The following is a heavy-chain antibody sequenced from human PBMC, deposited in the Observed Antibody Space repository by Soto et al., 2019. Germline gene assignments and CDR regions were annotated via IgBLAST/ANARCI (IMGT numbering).Heavy chain of an antibody. Sequence: SETLSLTCTVSCGSIISGGYYWSWIRQHPGEGLEWIGYIYYSVSTYYNPSLKIRVTISLDTSKNQFSLKLSSVTAADTAVYYCARQNYYDSSGYYGYYYYGMDVWGQGTTVTVSS. CDR1: CGSIISGGYY. D-gene: IGHD3-22*01. J-gene: IGHJ6*02. V-gene: IGHV4-31*03. CDR3: ARQNYYDSSGYYGYYYYGMDV. CDR2: IYYSVST.